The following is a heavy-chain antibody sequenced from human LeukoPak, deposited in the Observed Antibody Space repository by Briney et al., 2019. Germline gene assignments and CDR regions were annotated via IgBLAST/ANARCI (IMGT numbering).Heavy chain of an antibody. J-gene: IGHJ4*02. V-gene: IGHV1-18*01. D-gene: IGHD3-16*01. CDR3: AAEVSGERGGVFFDY. CDR2: ISAYNGNT. Sequence: ASVKVSCKASGGTFSSYAISWVRQAPGQGLEWMGWISAYNGNTNYAQKLQGRVTMTTDTSTSTAYMELRSLRSDDTAVYYCAAEVSGERGGVFFDYWGQGTLVTVSS. CDR1: GGTFSSYA.